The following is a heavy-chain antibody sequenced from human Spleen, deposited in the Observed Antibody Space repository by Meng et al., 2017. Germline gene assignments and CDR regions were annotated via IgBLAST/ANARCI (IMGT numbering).Heavy chain of an antibody. J-gene: IGHJ4*02. CDR3: AREGRGRGYSYGYKDY. CDR1: GGSFSGYY. V-gene: IGHV4-34*01. D-gene: IGHD5-18*01. CDR2: INHSGST. Sequence: ESLKISCAVYGGSFSGYYWSWIRQPPGKGLEWIGEINHSGSTNYNPSLKSRVTISVDTSKNQFSLKLSSETAADTAVYYCAREGRGRGYSYGYKDYWGQGTLVTVSS.